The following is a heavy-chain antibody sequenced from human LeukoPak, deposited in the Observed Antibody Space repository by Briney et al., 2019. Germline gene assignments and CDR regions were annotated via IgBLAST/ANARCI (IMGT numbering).Heavy chain of an antibody. D-gene: IGHD3-22*01. V-gene: IGHV3-53*01. J-gene: IGHJ6*03. CDR3: ARARGYPYYYYMDV. Sequence: GRSLRLSCAASGFIFSSYNMHWVREAPGKGLEWVSVIYSGGSTYYADSVKGRFTISRDNSKNTLYLQMNSLRAEDTAVYYCARARGYPYYYYMDVWGKGTTVTVSS. CDR1: GFIFSSYN. CDR2: IYSGGST.